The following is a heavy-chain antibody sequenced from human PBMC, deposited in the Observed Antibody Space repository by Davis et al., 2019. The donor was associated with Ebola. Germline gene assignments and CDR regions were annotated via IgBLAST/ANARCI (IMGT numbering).Heavy chain of an antibody. CDR1: GFTLSGNA. V-gene: IGHV3-23*05. CDR2: IRGNGNT. CDR3: AKNRYSSSWYGDYGMDV. J-gene: IGHJ6*02. Sequence: PGGSLRLSCAASGFTLSGNAITWVRQSPGRGLEWVADIRGNGNTYYADSVKGRFTISRDNSKNTLYLQMNSLRAEDTAVYYCAKNRYSSSWYGDYGMDVWGQGTTVTVSS. D-gene: IGHD6-13*01.